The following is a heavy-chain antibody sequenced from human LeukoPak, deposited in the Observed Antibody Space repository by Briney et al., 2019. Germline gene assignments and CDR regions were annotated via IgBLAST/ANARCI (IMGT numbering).Heavy chain of an antibody. CDR2: ISGSGGST. D-gene: IGHD3-9*01. CDR1: GFTFSSYA. J-gene: IGHJ3*02. V-gene: IGHV3-23*01. CDR3: PKDRPIRYFDWLPAFDI. Sequence: PGGSLRLSCAASGFTFSSYAMSWVRQAPGKGLEWVSAISGSGGSTYYADSVKGRFTISRDNSKNTLYLQMNSLRAEDTAVYYCPKDRPIRYFDWLPAFDIWGQGTMVTVSS.